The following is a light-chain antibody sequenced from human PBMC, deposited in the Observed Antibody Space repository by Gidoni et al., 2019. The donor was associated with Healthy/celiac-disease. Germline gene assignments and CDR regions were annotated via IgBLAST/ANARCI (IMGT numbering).Light chain of an antibody. CDR3: QQYDNIPLFT. Sequence: THITHSLSSLSASVGDRVTITCQASQDISNYLNWYQQKPGKAPNLLIYDASNLETGVPSRFSGSRSGTDFTFTISSRQPEDIATYYCQQYDNIPLFTFGRGTKVDIK. CDR1: QDISNY. J-gene: IGKJ3*01. V-gene: IGKV1-33*01. CDR2: DAS.